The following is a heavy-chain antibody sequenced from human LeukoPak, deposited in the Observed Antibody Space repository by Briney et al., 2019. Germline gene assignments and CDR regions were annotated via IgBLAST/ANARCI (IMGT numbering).Heavy chain of an antibody. J-gene: IGHJ4*02. Sequence: ASVKVSCKAPGYSFSNYDINWVRQATGQGLEWMGWMNPNSGNTGFAQKFQGRVTMTRDTSISTAYMELSSLRSEDTAVYYCAVYLDFWSGSYSYWGQGTLVTVSS. CDR2: MNPNSGNT. D-gene: IGHD3-3*01. V-gene: IGHV1-8*01. CDR3: AVYLDFWSGSYSY. CDR1: GYSFSNYD.